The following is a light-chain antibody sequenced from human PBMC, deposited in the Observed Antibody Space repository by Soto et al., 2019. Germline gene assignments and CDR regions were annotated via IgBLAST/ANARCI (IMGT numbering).Light chain of an antibody. CDR3: QQYNNWPRT. CDR2: GAS. Sequence: EIVLTQSPGTLSLSPGERATLSCRASQSVGSFYLAWYKQKPGQAPRVXSYGASSRATGIPDRFSGSGSGTEFTLTISSLQSEDFEVYYCQQYNNWPRTFGQGTKVDIK. J-gene: IGKJ1*01. CDR1: QSVGSFY. V-gene: IGKV3-20*01.